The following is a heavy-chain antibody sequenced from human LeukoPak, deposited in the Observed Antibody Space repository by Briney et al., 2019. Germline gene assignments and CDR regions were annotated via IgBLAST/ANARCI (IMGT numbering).Heavy chain of an antibody. CDR1: GFTFSNAW. Sequence: GGSLRLSCAGSGFTFSNAWMSWVRQAPGKGLDWVGRIKSNTDGGTTDYAAPVKGRFTISRDGSKTTLYLQMNSLTTEDTALYYCILQSSKTGHKWGQGTLVTVSS. V-gene: IGHV3-15*01. CDR3: ILQSSKTGHK. J-gene: IGHJ4*02. CDR2: IKSNTDGGTT.